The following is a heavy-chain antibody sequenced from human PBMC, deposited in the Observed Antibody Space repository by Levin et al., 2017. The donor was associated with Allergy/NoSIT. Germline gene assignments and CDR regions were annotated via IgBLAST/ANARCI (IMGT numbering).Heavy chain of an antibody. J-gene: IGHJ4*02. V-gene: IGHV7-4-1*02. D-gene: IGHD3-10*01. CDR1: GYTITTYA. CDR3: VRDGGTGEVLGY. Sequence: ASVKVSCKASGYTITTYALNWVRQAPGQGLEWVGWVNTNTGKPTYAPGFGGRFVFTLDTSVSTVYMQINNLRPEDTAMYYCVRDGGTGEVLGYWGQGTLVTVSS. CDR2: VNTNTGKP.